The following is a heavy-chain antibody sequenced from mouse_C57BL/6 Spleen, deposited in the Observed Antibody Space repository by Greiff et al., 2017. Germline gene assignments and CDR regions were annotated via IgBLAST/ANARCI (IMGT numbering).Heavy chain of an antibody. Sequence: EVKLVESGGGLVKPGGSLKLSCAASGFTFSSYAMSWVRQTPEKRLEWVATISDGGSYTYYPDNVKGRFTISRDNAKNNLYLQMSHLKSEDTAMYYCARSPIYYYGSSYRGYFDVWGTGTTVTVSS. V-gene: IGHV5-4*03. D-gene: IGHD1-1*01. J-gene: IGHJ1*03. CDR2: ISDGGSYT. CDR1: GFTFSSYA. CDR3: ARSPIYYYGSSYRGYFDV.